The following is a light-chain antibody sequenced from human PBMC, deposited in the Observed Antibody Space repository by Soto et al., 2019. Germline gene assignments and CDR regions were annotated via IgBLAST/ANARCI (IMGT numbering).Light chain of an antibody. CDR1: TPNIGAGYD. CDR3: QSYDRSLSDHV. V-gene: IGLV1-40*01. Sequence: HSVRTRAPSGSSVPVGGGPITNPSTTPNIGAGYDVHWYRQLPGTAPKLLIYGNSNRPSGVPDRFSGSKSGTSASLAITGLQAEDEADYYCQSYDRSLSDHVFGTGTKVTVL. J-gene: IGLJ1*01. CDR2: GNS.